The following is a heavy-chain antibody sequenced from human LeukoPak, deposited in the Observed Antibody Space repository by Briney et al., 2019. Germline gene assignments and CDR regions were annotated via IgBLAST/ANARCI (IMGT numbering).Heavy chain of an antibody. D-gene: IGHD1-1*01. Sequence: GGSLRLSCAASGFTFSSYAMHWVRQAPGKGLEWVAVISYDGSNKYYADSVKGRFTISRDTSKNTLYLQLNSLRVEDTAVYYCRAWIDSFDIWGQGTVVTVSS. CDR3: RAWIDSFDI. J-gene: IGHJ3*02. CDR2: ISYDGSNK. V-gene: IGHV3-30*14. CDR1: GFTFSSYA.